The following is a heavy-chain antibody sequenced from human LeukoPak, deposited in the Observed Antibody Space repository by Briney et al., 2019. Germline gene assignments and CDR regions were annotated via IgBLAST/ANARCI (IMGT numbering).Heavy chain of an antibody. D-gene: IGHD3/OR15-3a*01. CDR1: DGSISSSNYY. Sequence: SETLSLTCTVSDGSISSSNYYWGWIRQPPGKGLEWIGSIYYTGNTHYNASLKSRVTISIDTSKNQISLRLTSVTVTDTAMYYCARQTGSGLFTLPGGQGTLVTVSS. J-gene: IGHJ4*02. CDR2: IYYTGNT. V-gene: IGHV4-39*01. CDR3: ARQTGSGLFTLP.